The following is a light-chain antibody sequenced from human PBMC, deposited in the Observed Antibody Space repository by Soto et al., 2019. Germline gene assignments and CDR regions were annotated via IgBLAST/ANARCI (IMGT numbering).Light chain of an antibody. V-gene: IGKV3D-7*01. CDR1: QSVSRSY. J-gene: IGKJ1*01. CDR2: DAS. Sequence: EIVMTQSPATLSLSPGERATLSCRASQSVSRSYLAWYQQKPGQAPRLLIYDASSRATGIPARFSGSGSGTDFTLTISSLQPEDFATYYCQQSYSTPWTFGQGTKVDIK. CDR3: QQSYSTPWT.